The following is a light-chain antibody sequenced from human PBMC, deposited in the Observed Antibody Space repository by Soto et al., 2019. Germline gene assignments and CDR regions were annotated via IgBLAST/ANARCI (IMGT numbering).Light chain of an antibody. CDR2: DVS. CDR1: SSDVGGYNY. Sequence: QSALTQPASASGSPGPSITISCTRSSSDVGGYNYFYWYQQHPGQASIIMIYDVSNRPSGVSDRFSCSKSGNAASLTISGLQVEDEADYDCCSYTSSSAHVVFGGGTKVTVL. CDR3: CSYTSSSAHVV. V-gene: IGLV2-14*01. J-gene: IGLJ2*01.